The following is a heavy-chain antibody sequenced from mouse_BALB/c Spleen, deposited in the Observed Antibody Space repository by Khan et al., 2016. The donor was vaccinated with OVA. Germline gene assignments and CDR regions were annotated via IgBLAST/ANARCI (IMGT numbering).Heavy chain of an antibody. CDR1: GYSITSDYA. Sequence: EAQLQESGPGLVKPSQSLSLTCTVTGYSITSDYAWNWIRQFPGNKLEWMGYISYSGSTNYNPALKSRISITRDTSKNQFFLQLNSGTTEDTATYDYARNGSRYSDAMDYWGQGTSVTVSS. V-gene: IGHV3-2*02. CDR2: ISYSGST. CDR3: ARNGSRYSDAMDY. D-gene: IGHD2-2*01. J-gene: IGHJ4*01.